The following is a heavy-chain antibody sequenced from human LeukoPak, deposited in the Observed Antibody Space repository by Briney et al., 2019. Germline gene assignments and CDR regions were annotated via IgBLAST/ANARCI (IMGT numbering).Heavy chain of an antibody. J-gene: IGHJ4*02. D-gene: IGHD3/OR15-3a*01. V-gene: IGHV3-23*01. Sequence: GGSLKLSCEASGFTYRNYAMNWVRQAPGKGLEWVSSITGSGDYTYYTESVKGRFTISRDNSKDTLSLQMNSLRAEDTAIYYCARDLGDWSALQIEYWGQGTLVTVSS. CDR2: ITGSGDYT. CDR1: GFTYRNYA. CDR3: ARDLGDWSALQIEY.